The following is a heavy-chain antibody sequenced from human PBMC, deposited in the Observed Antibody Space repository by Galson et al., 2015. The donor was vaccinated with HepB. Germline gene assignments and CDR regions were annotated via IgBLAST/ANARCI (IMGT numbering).Heavy chain of an antibody. CDR2: IYYSGST. CDR3: ARGVIVVVPAAMSWFDP. CDR1: GGSISSYY. D-gene: IGHD2-2*01. Sequence: SETLSLTCTVSGGSISSYYWSWIRQPPGKGLEWIGYIYYSGSTNYNPSLKSRVTISVDTSKNQFSLKLSSVTAADTAVYYCARGVIVVVPAAMSWFDPWGQGTLVTVSS. V-gene: IGHV4-59*01. J-gene: IGHJ5*02.